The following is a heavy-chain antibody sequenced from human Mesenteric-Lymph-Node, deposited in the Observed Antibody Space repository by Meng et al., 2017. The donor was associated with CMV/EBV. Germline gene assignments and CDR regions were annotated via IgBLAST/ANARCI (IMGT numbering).Heavy chain of an antibody. CDR3: ARDSGRSGAFDI. CDR2: INPHTDDI. V-gene: IGHV1-2*02. CDR1: GYTLTDYY. D-gene: IGHD1-26*01. Sequence: ASVKVSCKASGYTLTDYYLHWVRQAPGQRLEWMGWINPHTDDIKFAQNFQGRVTMTRDTSISTVYMELSSLRSDDTAVYYCARDSGRSGAFDIWGQGTVVTVSS. J-gene: IGHJ3*02.